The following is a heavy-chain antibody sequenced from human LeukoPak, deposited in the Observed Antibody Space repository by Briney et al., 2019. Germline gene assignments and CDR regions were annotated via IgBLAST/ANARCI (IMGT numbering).Heavy chain of an antibody. V-gene: IGHV4-4*07. J-gene: IGHJ4*02. Sequence: SETLSLTCTVSGGSISSYYWSWIRQPAGKGLEWIGRIYTSGSTNYNPSLKSRGTISVDKSKNQFSLKLSSVTAADTAVYYCAREAQGYCSGDSCYAPFDYWGQGTLVTVSS. CDR3: AREAQGYCSGDSCYAPFDY. D-gene: IGHD2-15*01. CDR2: IYTSGST. CDR1: GGSISSYY.